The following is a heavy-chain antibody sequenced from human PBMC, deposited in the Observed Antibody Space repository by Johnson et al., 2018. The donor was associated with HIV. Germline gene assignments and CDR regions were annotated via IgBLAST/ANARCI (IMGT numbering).Heavy chain of an antibody. Sequence: GQLVEAGGGLIQPGGSLRLSCAASGFTVSSNYMTWVRQAPGKGLEWVANIKQDGSEKYYVDSVKGRFTTSRDDAKNSVYLPMNSLRAEDTAVYYCAKEPNRWEQLAYAFDIWGQGTMVTVSS. D-gene: IGHD6-6*01. J-gene: IGHJ3*02. CDR1: GFTVSSNY. V-gene: IGHV3-7*01. CDR3: AKEPNRWEQLAYAFDI. CDR2: IKQDGSEK.